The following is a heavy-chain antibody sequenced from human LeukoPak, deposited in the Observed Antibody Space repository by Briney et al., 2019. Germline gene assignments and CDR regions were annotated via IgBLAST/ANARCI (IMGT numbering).Heavy chain of an antibody. J-gene: IGHJ4*02. CDR3: ARSTHCISTSCLMMLY. Sequence: SVKVSCKASGGTFSSYAISWVRQAPGQGLEWVGVMIPIFGTANYAQKFQGRVTITADKSTSTAYMELSSLRSDDTALYYCARSTHCISTSCLMMLYWGQGTLVTVSS. D-gene: IGHD2-2*01. CDR1: GGTFSSYA. CDR2: MIPIFGTA. V-gene: IGHV1-69*06.